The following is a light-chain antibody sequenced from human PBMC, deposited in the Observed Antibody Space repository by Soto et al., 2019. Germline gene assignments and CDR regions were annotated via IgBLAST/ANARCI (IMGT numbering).Light chain of an antibody. CDR2: DAS. CDR1: LSVSVY. V-gene: IGKV3-11*01. J-gene: IGKJ5*01. Sequence: EIVFTQSPATLSLSPGEKATLSRRTSLSVSVYLDWYQQKPGQAPRLLISDASNRATGIPARFSGSGSGTDFTLTISSLEPEDFAVYYCHQRQYWPPITFGQRTRLEIK. CDR3: HQRQYWPPIT.